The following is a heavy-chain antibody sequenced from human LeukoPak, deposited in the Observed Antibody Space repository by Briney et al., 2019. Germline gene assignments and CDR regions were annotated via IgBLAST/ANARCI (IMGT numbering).Heavy chain of an antibody. D-gene: IGHD3-22*01. Sequence: GGSLRLSCAASGFTFSDYYMSWIRQAPGKGLEWVSYISSSGSTIYYADSVKGRFTISRDNAKNSLYLQMNSLRAEDTAVYYCARGGYYDSSGYFSKRDNWFDPWGQGTLVTVSS. CDR1: GFTFSDYY. CDR2: ISSSGSTI. V-gene: IGHV3-11*04. CDR3: ARGGYYDSSGYFSKRDNWFDP. J-gene: IGHJ5*02.